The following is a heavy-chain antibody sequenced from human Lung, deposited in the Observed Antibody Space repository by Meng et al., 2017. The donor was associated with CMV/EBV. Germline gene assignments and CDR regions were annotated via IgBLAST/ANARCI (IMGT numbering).Heavy chain of an antibody. D-gene: IGHD3-10*01. CDR3: LRRSGGSV. J-gene: IGHJ1*01. CDR2: IPHRGSS. CDR1: GDSITNHNW. V-gene: IGHV4-4*02. Sequence: VLLRASGPALVKPSETLSLTCAVSGDSITNHNWWAWVRQPPGKGLEWIGEIPHRGSSAYNPSLKSRVSMSIDKSKNQFSLKLTSVTAADTAVYHCLRRSGGSVWGQGTLVTVSS.